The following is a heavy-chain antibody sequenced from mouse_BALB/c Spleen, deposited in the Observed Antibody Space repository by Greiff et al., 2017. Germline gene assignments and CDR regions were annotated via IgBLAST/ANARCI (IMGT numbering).Heavy chain of an antibody. CDR2: IWGGGST. CDR3: ASSITTATPFAY. D-gene: IGHD1-2*01. J-gene: IGHJ3*01. CDR1: GFSLSRYS. Sequence: VKLMESGPGLVAPSQSLSITCTVSGFSLSRYSVHWVRQPPGKGLEWLGMIWGGGSTDYNSALKSRLSISKDNSKSQVFLKMNSLQTDDTAMYYCASSITTATPFAYGGQGTLVTVSA. V-gene: IGHV2-6-4*01.